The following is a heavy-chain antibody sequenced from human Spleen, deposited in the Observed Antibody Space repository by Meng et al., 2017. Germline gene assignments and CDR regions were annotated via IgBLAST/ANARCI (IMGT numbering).Heavy chain of an antibody. CDR1: GGSFSDYS. D-gene: IGHD3-3*01. CDR3: ARRRLYDFWSGSTPFDY. Sequence: QVPLQEWGAGLLKPSETLPLTFGVYGGSFSDYSWSWIRQPPGKGLEWIGEINHSGATNYNPSLKSRVTISVDTSKNQFSLKLNSVTAADTAIYYCARRRLYDFWSGSTPFDYWGQGTLVTASS. CDR2: INHSGAT. V-gene: IGHV4-34*01. J-gene: IGHJ4*02.